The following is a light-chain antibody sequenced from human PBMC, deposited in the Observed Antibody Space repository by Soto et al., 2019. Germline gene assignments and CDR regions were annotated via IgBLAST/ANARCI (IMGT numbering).Light chain of an antibody. J-gene: IGKJ4*01. CDR1: QSVTSN. V-gene: IGKV3-15*01. CDR2: GAS. CDR3: QQYNNWPIT. Sequence: EIVMTQSPATLSVSPGERATLSCRASQSVTSNLAWYQQKPGQPPRRLIYGASTRAAGIPARVSGSGSGTEFTLTISSLQSEDFAVYYCQQYNNWPITFGGGTKVEIK.